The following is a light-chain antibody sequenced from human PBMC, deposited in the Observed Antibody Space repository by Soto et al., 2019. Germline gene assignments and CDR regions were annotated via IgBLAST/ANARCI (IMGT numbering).Light chain of an antibody. CDR3: QSYDIINWV. J-gene: IGLJ3*02. CDR2: EDN. Sequence: NFMLTQPHSVSESPGKTVTISCTRSSGSIASNYVQWYQQRPGSAPTTVIYEDNQRPSGVPDRFSGSIDSSSNSASLTISGLKTEDEADYYCQSYDIINWVFGGGTQLTVL. V-gene: IGLV6-57*04. CDR1: SGSIASNY.